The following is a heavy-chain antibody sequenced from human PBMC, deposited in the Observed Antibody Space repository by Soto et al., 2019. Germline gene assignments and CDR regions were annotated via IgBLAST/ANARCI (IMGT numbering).Heavy chain of an antibody. CDR3: ARERLTRSYYYGMDV. CDR1: GFTVSINY. Sequence: RGSLIISCASSGFTVSINYMSWVRQAPGKGLEWVSVIYSGGRTYYADSVKGRFTISRDNSKNTLYLQMNSLRAEDTAVYYCARERLTRSYYYGMDVWGQGTPVTVSS. J-gene: IGHJ6*01. D-gene: IGHD6-19*01. CDR2: IYSGGRT. V-gene: IGHV3-53*01.